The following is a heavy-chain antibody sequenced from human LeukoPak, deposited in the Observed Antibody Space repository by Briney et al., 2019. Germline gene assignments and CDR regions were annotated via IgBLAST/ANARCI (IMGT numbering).Heavy chain of an antibody. D-gene: IGHD6-13*01. V-gene: IGHV4-39*07. CDR3: ARAQGGYDPQGMGIYYYYYMDV. J-gene: IGHJ6*03. CDR1: GGSISSSSYY. CDR2: IYYSGST. Sequence: SETLSLTCTVSGGSISSSSYYWGWIRQPPGKGLEWIGSIYYSGSTYYNPSLKSRVTISVDTSKNQFSLKLSSVTAADTAVYYCARAQGGYDPQGMGIYYYYYMDVWGKGTTVTVSS.